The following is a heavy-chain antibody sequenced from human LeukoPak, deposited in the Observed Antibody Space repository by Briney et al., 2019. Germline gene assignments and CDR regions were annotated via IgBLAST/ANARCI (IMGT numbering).Heavy chain of an antibody. CDR3: ARARLYYYYGMDV. D-gene: IGHD6-25*01. J-gene: IGHJ6*02. Sequence: GGSLRLSCAASGFTVSSNYMSWVRQAPGKGLEWVSVIYSGGSTYYADSVKGRFTISRDNSKNTLYLQMNSLRAEDTAVYYCARARLYYYYGMDVWGQGTTATVSS. CDR2: IYSGGST. CDR1: GFTVSSNY. V-gene: IGHV3-66*01.